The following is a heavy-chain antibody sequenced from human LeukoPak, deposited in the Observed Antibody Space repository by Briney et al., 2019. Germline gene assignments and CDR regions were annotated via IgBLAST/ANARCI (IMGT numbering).Heavy chain of an antibody. CDR3: ARLHTGAIDY. D-gene: IGHD4/OR15-4a*01. J-gene: IGHJ4*02. Sequence: SETLSLTCTVSGGSISSINHYWGWIRQPPGKGLEWIGTIYYSGSTYYNPSLKSRVTKSVDTSKNQFSLKLSSVTAADTAVYYCARLHTGAIDYWGQGTLVTVSS. CDR1: GGSISSINHY. V-gene: IGHV4-39*01. CDR2: IYYSGST.